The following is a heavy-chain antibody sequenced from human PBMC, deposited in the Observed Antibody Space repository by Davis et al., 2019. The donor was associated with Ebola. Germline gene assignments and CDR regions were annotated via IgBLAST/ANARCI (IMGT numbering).Heavy chain of an antibody. V-gene: IGHV4-39*01. D-gene: IGHD6-19*01. Sequence: MPSETLSLTCAVSGGSISSSTYYWGWIRQPPGKGLEWIGSIYNSGSTYFNPSLKSRVTISVDTSKNQFSLKLSSVTAADTAVYYCARGGWASGMDVWGQGTTVTVSS. CDR1: GGSISSSTYY. J-gene: IGHJ6*02. CDR3: ARGGWASGMDV. CDR2: IYNSGST.